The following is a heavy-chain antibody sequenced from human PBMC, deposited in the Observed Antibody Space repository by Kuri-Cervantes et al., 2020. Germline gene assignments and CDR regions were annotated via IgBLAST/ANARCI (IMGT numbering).Heavy chain of an antibody. CDR3: AREKYYDILTGLETTYYFDY. D-gene: IGHD3-9*01. CDR1: GYTFTSYG. J-gene: IGHJ4*02. V-gene: IGHV1-18*01. CDR2: INAYNGNT. Sequence: ASVKVSCKASGYTFTSYGISWVRQAPGQGLEWMGWINAYNGNTNYAQKLQGRVTMTTDTSTSTAYMELRSLRSDDTAVYYCAREKYYDILTGLETTYYFDYWGQGTLVTVSS.